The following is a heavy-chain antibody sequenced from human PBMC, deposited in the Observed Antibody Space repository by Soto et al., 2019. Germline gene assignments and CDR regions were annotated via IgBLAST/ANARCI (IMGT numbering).Heavy chain of an antibody. CDR3: ARETSSSDHNLFDP. CDR2: IWYDGSNK. D-gene: IGHD6-6*01. Sequence: GGSLRHSCAASGFTFSSYGMHWVRQAPGKGLEWVAVIWYDGSNKYYADSVKGRFTISRDNSKNTLYLQMNSLRAEDTAVYYCARETSSSDHNLFDPWGQGTLVTVSS. J-gene: IGHJ5*02. V-gene: IGHV3-33*01. CDR1: GFTFSSYG.